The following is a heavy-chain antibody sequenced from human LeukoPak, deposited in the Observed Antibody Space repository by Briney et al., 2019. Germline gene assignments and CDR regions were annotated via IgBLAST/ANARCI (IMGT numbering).Heavy chain of an antibody. CDR1: GFTFSSYA. CDR3: ASRTTVTDADGFDI. D-gene: IGHD4-17*01. CDR2: LSGSGGST. Sequence: GGSLRLSCAASGFTFSSYAMSWVRHAPGEGLEWVSLLSGSGGSTYYADSVKGRFTISRDNSKNTLYLQMNSLRAEDTAVYYCASRTTVTDADGFDIWGQGTMVTVSS. J-gene: IGHJ3*02. V-gene: IGHV3-23*01.